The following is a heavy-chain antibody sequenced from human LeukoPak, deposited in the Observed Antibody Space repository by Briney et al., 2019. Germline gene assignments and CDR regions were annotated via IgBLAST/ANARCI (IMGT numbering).Heavy chain of an antibody. CDR3: ARDPYGSGSYAAY. D-gene: IGHD3-10*01. J-gene: IGHJ4*02. V-gene: IGHV3-33*01. CDR1: GFTFSSYG. Sequence: GGPLRLSCAASGFTFSSYGMHWVRQAPGKGLEWVAVIWYDGSNKYYADSVKGRFTISRDNSKNTLYLQMNSLRAEDTAVYYCARDPYGSGSYAAYWGQGTLVTVSS. CDR2: IWYDGSNK.